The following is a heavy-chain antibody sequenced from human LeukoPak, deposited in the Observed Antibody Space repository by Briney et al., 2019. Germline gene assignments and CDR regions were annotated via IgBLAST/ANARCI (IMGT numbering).Heavy chain of an antibody. CDR2: IGTAGDT. D-gene: IGHD1-26*01. V-gene: IGHV3-13*01. CDR3: ARVAGGSYYDY. Sequence: GSLRLSCAASGFTFSSYDMHWVRQATGKGLEWVSAIGTAGDTYYPGSVRGRFTISREKAKNSLYLQMNSLRAGDTAVYYCARVAGGSYYDYWGQGTLVTVSS. J-gene: IGHJ4*02. CDR1: GFTFSSYD.